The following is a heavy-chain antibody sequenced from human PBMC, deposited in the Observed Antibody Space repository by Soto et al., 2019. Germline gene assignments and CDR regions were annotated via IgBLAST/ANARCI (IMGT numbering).Heavy chain of an antibody. CDR3: ATVVGGSRNNWFDP. J-gene: IGHJ5*02. CDR1: GYTITTYG. Sequence: GASVKASCKTSGYTITTYGVSWVRQAPGKGLEWMGGFDPEDGETIYAQKFQGRVTMTEDTSTDTAYMELSSLRSEDTAVYYCATVVGGSRNNWFDPWGQGTLVTVSS. D-gene: IGHD2-15*01. CDR2: FDPEDGET. V-gene: IGHV1-24*01.